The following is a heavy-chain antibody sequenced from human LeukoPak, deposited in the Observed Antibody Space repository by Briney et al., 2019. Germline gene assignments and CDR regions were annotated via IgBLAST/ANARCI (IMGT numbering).Heavy chain of an antibody. CDR3: ARGPAKDRRWEY. CDR2: INYSGSA. CDR1: GGSFSGYY. Sequence: SETLSLTCAVYGGSFSGYYWSWIRQPPGKGLEWIGEINYSGSANYNPSLKSRVTISVDRSKNQFSLKLSSVTAADTAVYYCARGPAKDRRWEYWGQGTLVTVSS. D-gene: IGHD1-26*01. V-gene: IGHV4-34*01. J-gene: IGHJ4*02.